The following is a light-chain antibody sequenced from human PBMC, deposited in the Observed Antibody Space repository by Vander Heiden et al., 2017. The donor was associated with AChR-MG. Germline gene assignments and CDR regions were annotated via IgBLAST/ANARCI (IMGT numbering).Light chain of an antibody. CDR1: QGISSY. V-gene: IGKV1D-43*01. CDR2: YAS. CDR3: QQYDSTPSFT. Sequence: AIRMTQSPFSLSASVGDRVTITCWASQGISSYLAWYQQKPAKAPKLFIYYASSLQSGVPSRFSGSGYGTDYTLTISSRQPEDFATYYCQQYDSTPSFTFGHGTKVDIK. J-gene: IGKJ3*01.